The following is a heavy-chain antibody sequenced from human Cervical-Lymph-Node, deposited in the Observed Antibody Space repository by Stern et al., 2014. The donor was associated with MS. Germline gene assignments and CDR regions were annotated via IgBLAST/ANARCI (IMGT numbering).Heavy chain of an antibody. CDR1: AIAVSLNY. CDR3: ARPHSATYSWALDI. Sequence: EVQLVESGGGLVQPGGSLRLSCEASAIAVSLNYMTWVRQAPGKRPEWVSIIHGGGSTYYADSVKGRFTISRDDSKNTLYLQMNSLRPDDTAVYYCARPHSATYSWALDIWGPGTTVTVSS. J-gene: IGHJ6*02. D-gene: IGHD1-26*01. CDR2: IHGGGST. V-gene: IGHV3-66*02.